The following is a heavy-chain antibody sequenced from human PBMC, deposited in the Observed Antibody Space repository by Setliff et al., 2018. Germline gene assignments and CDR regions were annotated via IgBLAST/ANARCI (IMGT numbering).Heavy chain of an antibody. CDR2: ISESGTST. CDR1: GFTFRSYE. J-gene: IGHJ4*02. V-gene: IGHV3-48*03. Sequence: GGSLRLSCVASGFTFRSYEMNWVRRVPGKGLEWVSHISESGTSTHYIDSVKGRFTISRDNAKNSLYLQMNSLRAEDTAVYYCARAQAAYNWNYYVLGYWGQGTLVTVSS. CDR3: ARAQAAYNWNYYVLGY. D-gene: IGHD1-7*01.